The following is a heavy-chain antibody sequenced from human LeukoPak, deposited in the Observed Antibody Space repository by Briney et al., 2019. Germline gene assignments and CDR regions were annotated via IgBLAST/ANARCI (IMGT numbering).Heavy chain of an antibody. D-gene: IGHD6-19*01. J-gene: IGHJ3*01. CDR2: ISDGGTHL. Sequence: PGGSLTLSCAASGFTFGDYYMSWIRQAPGQGLEWVAVISDGGTHLYYADSVKGRFTISRDNSESTTYLQMNSLRVEDTAVYYCGKEGTRSHSQWAFDFWGQGTMVTVSS. CDR1: GFTFGDYY. CDR3: GKEGTRSHSQWAFDF. V-gene: IGHV3-30*18.